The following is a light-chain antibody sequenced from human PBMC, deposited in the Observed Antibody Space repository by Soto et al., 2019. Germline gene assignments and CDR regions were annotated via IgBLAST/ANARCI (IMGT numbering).Light chain of an antibody. V-gene: IGKV3-20*01. CDR1: QSVSDNS. Sequence: EIVLTQSPGTLSLSPGESATLSCRASQSVSDNSLAWYQQISGQAPRLLVYDASDRASGIPDRFSGSGSETELTLTISKLEPEDFAVYYCHRYGTSPYTFGQWTRLESK. CDR2: DAS. CDR3: HRYGTSPYT. J-gene: IGKJ2*01.